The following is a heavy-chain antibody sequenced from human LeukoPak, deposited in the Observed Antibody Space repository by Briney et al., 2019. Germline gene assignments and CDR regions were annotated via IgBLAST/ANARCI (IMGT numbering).Heavy chain of an antibody. V-gene: IGHV4-34*01. CDR2: INHSGST. CDR3: ARAGLELDRTLDY. D-gene: IGHD1-7*01. CDR1: GGSFSGYY. J-gene: IGHJ4*02. Sequence: SETLSLTCAVYGGSFSGYYWSWIRQPPGKGLEWIGEINHSGSTNYSPSLKSRVPISVDTSKNQFSLKLSSVTAADTAVYYCARAGLELDRTLDYWGQGTLVTVSS.